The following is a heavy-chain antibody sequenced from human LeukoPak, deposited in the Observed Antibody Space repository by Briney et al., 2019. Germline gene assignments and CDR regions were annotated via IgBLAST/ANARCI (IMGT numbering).Heavy chain of an antibody. Sequence: GGSLRLSCAASGFTFSSYWMSWVRQAPGKGLEWVANIKQDGSEKYYVDSVKGRFTISRDNAKNSLYLQMNSLRAEDTAVYYCARDREYSYGYRYYFDYWGQGTLVTVSS. D-gene: IGHD5-18*01. CDR3: ARDREYSYGYRYYFDY. CDR1: GFTFSSYW. V-gene: IGHV3-7*01. J-gene: IGHJ4*02. CDR2: IKQDGSEK.